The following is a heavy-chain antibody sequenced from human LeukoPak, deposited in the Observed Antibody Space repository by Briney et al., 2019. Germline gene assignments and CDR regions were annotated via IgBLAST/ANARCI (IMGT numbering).Heavy chain of an antibody. CDR1: GGSISSGSYY. CDR2: IYTSGST. D-gene: IGHD3-22*01. V-gene: IGHV4-61*02. Sequence: PSQTLSLTCTVSGGSISSGSYYWSWIRQPAGKGLEWIGRIYTSGSTNYNPSLKSRVTISVDTSKNQFSLKLSSVTAADTAVYYCGRLRITMIVVVSADALDIWGQGTMVTVSS. J-gene: IGHJ3*02. CDR3: GRLRITMIVVVSADALDI.